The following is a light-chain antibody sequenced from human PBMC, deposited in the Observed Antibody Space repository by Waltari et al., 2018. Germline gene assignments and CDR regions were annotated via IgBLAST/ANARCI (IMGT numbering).Light chain of an antibody. J-gene: IGKJ5*01. Sequence: DIQMTQSPSSLSASVGDGVTITCQTSQSISNYLNWYQQKPGKAPNLLIYTASTLQSGVPSKFSGSGSATDFTLPINNLQPEDFATYYCQQSHSFPFTFGQGTRVEI. CDR2: TAS. CDR1: QSISNY. V-gene: IGKV1-39*01. CDR3: QQSHSFPFT.